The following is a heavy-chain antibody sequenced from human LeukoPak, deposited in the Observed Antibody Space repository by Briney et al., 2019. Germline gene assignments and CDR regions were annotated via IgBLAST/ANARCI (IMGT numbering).Heavy chain of an antibody. V-gene: IGHV3-53*05. CDR3: ARDKSVGSRVTFDI. CDR2: IYSGGST. D-gene: IGHD1-26*01. CDR1: GFTVNTNY. Sequence: GGSLRLSCATSGFTVNTNYVTWVRQAPGKGLEWVSVIYSGGSTYYADSVKGRFTISRDNSKNTLYLQMNSLRAEDTAVYYCARDKSVGSRVTFDIWGQGTMVTVSS. J-gene: IGHJ3*02.